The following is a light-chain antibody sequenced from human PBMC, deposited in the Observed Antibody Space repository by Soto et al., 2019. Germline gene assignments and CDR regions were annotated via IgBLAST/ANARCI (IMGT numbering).Light chain of an antibody. CDR2: DAS. V-gene: IGKV1-5*01. CDR1: QSISTW. CDR3: QHCDTSWP. Sequence: DIQMTQSPSTLSASVGDRVTITCRASQSISTWLAWYQQKPGKAPQILIYDASSLESGVPSRFGGGGSGTEFTLTISGLQPDDFATYYCQHCDTSWPFGQGTKVDIK. J-gene: IGKJ1*01.